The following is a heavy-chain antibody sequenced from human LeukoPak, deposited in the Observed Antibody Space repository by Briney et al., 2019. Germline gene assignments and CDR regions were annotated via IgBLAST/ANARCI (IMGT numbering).Heavy chain of an antibody. V-gene: IGHV4-59*08. J-gene: IGHJ4*02. Sequence: SEALSLTCTVSGGSISSYYWSWIRQPPGKGLEWIGYIYYSGSTNYNPSLKSRVTISVDTSKNQFSLKLSSVTAADTAVYYCARQGYYYDSSGYSTFDYWGQGTLVTVSS. CDR2: IYYSGST. CDR3: ARQGYYYDSSGYSTFDY. CDR1: GGSISSYY. D-gene: IGHD3-22*01.